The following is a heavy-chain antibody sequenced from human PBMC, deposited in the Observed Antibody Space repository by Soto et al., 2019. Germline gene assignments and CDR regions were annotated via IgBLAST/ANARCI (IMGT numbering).Heavy chain of an antibody. CDR3: ARCGTSGWLKGAYDV. J-gene: IGHJ3*01. CDR1: GGTLNKHA. CDR2: IIPMFGIP. D-gene: IGHD6-13*01. Sequence: QVQLVQSGAEVKKPGSSVKVSCKASGGTLNKHAITWVRRAPGQGLEWLGGIIPMFGIPNYPQKFQGRVTITADDSTNTSHMELHSLTSDDTAVYYCARCGTSGWLKGAYDVWGQGTMVTVAS. V-gene: IGHV1-69*01.